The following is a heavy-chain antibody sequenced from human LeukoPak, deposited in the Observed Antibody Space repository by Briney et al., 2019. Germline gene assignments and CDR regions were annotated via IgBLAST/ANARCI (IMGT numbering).Heavy chain of an antibody. J-gene: IGHJ4*02. D-gene: IGHD1-26*01. V-gene: IGHV3-30*19. CDR3: ASLNSELLDY. Sequence: GGSLRLSCAASGFTFSSYGMHWVRQAPGKGLEWVAVISYDGSNKYYADSVKGRFTISRDNSKNTLYLQMNSLRAEDTAVYYCASLNSELLDYWGQGTLVTVSS. CDR1: GFTFSSYG. CDR2: ISYDGSNK.